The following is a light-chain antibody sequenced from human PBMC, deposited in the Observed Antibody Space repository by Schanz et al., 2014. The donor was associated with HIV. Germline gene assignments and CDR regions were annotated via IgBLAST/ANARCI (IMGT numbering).Light chain of an antibody. J-gene: IGKJ4*01. CDR2: DVS. V-gene: IGKV3-15*01. CDR1: QSVSSN. CDR3: QYFGNPGGT. Sequence: EIVMTQSPATLSVSPGERVTLSCRASQSVSSNLAWYQQRPGQAPSLLIYDVSTRAAGIPARFSGSGSGTEFTLTISNLQSEDFAVYYCQYFGNPGGTFGGGTKVEIK.